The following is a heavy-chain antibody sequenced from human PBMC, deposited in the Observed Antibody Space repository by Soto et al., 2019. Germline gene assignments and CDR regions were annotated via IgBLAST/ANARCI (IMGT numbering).Heavy chain of an antibody. CDR1: GFTFSSDW. J-gene: IGHJ5*02. D-gene: IGHD5-12*01. V-gene: IGHV3-7*03. Sequence: GGSLRLSCAASGFTFSSDWMSWVRQAPGKGLEWVANIKQDRSEKYYVDSVNGRCTISRRNAKNSLYLQMKSLRAEDTVVYYYARDGHSGSDLGYNWFDPWGQGTLVTVSS. CDR3: ARDGHSGSDLGYNWFDP. CDR2: IKQDRSEK.